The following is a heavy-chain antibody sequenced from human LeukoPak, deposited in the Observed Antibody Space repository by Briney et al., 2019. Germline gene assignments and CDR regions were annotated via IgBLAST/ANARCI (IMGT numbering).Heavy chain of an antibody. J-gene: IGHJ5*02. CDR1: GYTFTSYG. CDR3: ARDKNSILFDP. CDR2: ISAYNGNT. Sequence: ASVTVSCKASGYTFTSYGISWVRQPPGQGLEGMGWISAYNGNTNYAQKLQGRVTMTTDTSTSTAYMELRSLRSDDTAVYYCARDKNSILFDPWGQGTLVTVSS. V-gene: IGHV1-18*01. D-gene: IGHD3-3*02.